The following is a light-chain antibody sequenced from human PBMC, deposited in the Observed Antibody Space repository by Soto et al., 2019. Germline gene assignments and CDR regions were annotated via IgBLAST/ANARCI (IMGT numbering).Light chain of an antibody. V-gene: IGLV2-14*01. J-gene: IGLJ2*01. Sequence: QSALTQPASVSGSPGQSITISCTGSNSDIGGYNSVSWYQQHPGKAPKLLIFGVTKRPSGVSDRFSGSKSGNTASLTISALQAEDEADYYCTSYTSVTIVVFGGGTQLTVL. CDR3: TSYTSVTIVV. CDR2: GVT. CDR1: NSDIGGYNS.